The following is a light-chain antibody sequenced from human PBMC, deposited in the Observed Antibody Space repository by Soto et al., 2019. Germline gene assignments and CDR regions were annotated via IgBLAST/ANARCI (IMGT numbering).Light chain of an antibody. CDR2: EVT. CDR1: SSDVGAYNY. V-gene: IGLV2-8*01. CDR3: QSFDSSLSGWV. Sequence: QSALTQPPSASGSPGQSVTISCTGTSSDVGAYNYVSWYQQHAGKAPKLVIYEVTKRPSGVPDRFSGSKSGTSASLAITGLRAEDEADYYCQSFDSSLSGWVFGGGTKLTVL. J-gene: IGLJ3*02.